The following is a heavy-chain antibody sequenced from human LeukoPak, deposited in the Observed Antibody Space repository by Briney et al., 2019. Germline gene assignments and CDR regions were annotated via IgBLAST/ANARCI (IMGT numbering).Heavy chain of an antibody. Sequence: ASVNVSCKASGYTFTSYYMHWVRQAPGQGLEWMGIINPSGGSTSYAQKFQGRVTMTRDTSTSTVYIELSSLRSEDTAVYYCARDRGTIFGPQYYFDYWGQGTLVTVSS. CDR3: ARDRGTIFGPQYYFDY. V-gene: IGHV1-46*01. D-gene: IGHD3-3*01. CDR1: GYTFTSYY. CDR2: INPSGGST. J-gene: IGHJ4*02.